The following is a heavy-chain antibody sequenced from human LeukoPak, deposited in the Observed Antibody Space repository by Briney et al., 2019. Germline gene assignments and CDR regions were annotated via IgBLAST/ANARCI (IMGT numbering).Heavy chain of an antibody. CDR2: IKQDGSEK. J-gene: IGHJ4*02. Sequence: GGSLRLSCAASGFTFSSYWMSWVRQAPGKGLEWVANIKQDGSEKYYVDSVKGRFTISRDNAKNSLYLQMNSLRGEDTAVYYCARDNYYGSGSYPPSDYWGQGTLVTVSS. D-gene: IGHD3-10*01. CDR1: GFTFSSYW. V-gene: IGHV3-7*01. CDR3: ARDNYYGSGSYPPSDY.